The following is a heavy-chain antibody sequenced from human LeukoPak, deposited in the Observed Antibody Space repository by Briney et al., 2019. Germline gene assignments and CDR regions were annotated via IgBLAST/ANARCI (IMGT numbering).Heavy chain of an antibody. CDR1: GYTFTSYD. J-gene: IGHJ5*02. Sequence: ASVKVSCKASGYTFTSYDINWVRQATGQGLEWMGWMNPNSGNTGYAQKFQGRVTMTRNTSISTAYMELSSLRSEDTAVYYCARLYSSSHWGLFDPWGQGTLVTVSS. CDR3: ARLYSSSHWGLFDP. D-gene: IGHD6-13*01. CDR2: MNPNSGNT. V-gene: IGHV1-8*01.